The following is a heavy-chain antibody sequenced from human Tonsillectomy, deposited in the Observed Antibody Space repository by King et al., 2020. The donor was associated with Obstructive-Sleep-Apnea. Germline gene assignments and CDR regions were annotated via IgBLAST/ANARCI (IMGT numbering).Heavy chain of an antibody. V-gene: IGHV4-59*01. Sequence: QLQESGPGLVKPSETLSLTCTVSGGSISSYYWSWIRQPPGKGLEWIGYIYYSGGTNYNPPLRSRVTISVDTSKNQFSLKPSSVTAADTAVYYCARFTQYYDILTGYYTYYFDYWGQGTLVTVSS. D-gene: IGHD3-9*01. CDR3: ARFTQYYDILTGYYTYYFDY. CDR1: GGSISSYY. J-gene: IGHJ4*02. CDR2: IYYSGGT.